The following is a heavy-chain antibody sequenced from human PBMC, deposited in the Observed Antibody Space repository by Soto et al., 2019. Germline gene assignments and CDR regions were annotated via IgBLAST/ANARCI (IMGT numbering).Heavy chain of an antibody. Sequence: KTSETLSLNCSVSGGSISSRDWWTWVRQAPGKGLERIGKIYHGGGTNFSPSLRGRVNISIDKSRKFFSLTLNSVTAADTAIYFCATGNVDSMLESWGRGTLVTVSS. CDR1: GGSISSRDW. D-gene: IGHD3-3*01. CDR2: IYHGGGT. J-gene: IGHJ4*02. CDR3: ATGNVDSMLES. V-gene: IGHV4-4*02.